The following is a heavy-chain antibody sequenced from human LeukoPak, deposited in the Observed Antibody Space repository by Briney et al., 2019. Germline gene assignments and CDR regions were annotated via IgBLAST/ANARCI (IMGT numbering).Heavy chain of an antibody. D-gene: IGHD1-26*01. CDR2: IYYSGST. CDR1: GGSISSGGYY. Sequence: SQTLSLTCTVSGGSISSGGYYWSWIRQHPGEGLEWIGYIYYSGSTYYNPSLKSRVTISVDTSKNQFSLKLSSVTAADTAVYYCARGLRGSYYFDYWGQGTLVTVSS. CDR3: ARGLRGSYYFDY. V-gene: IGHV4-31*03. J-gene: IGHJ4*02.